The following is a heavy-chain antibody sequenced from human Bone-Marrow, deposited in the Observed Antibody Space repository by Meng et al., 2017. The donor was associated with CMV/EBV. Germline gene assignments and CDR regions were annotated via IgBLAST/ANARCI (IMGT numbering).Heavy chain of an antibody. CDR3: ARIGYSSSSLDY. V-gene: IGHV3-7*01. D-gene: IGHD6-13*01. J-gene: IGHJ4*02. Sequence: GESLKISCTASGFTFSRYWMTWVRQAPGKGLEWVANIKQDGGTIYYVDSVKGRFTTSRDNAKNSLYLQMNSLRVEDTAVYYCARIGYSSSSLDYWGQGTLVTVYS. CDR1: GFTFSRYW. CDR2: IKQDGGTI.